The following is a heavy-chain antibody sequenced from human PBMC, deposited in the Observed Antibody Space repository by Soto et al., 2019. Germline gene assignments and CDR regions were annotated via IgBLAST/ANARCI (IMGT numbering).Heavy chain of an antibody. D-gene: IGHD6-19*01. CDR3: ARAHSSGWSYYFDY. J-gene: IGHJ4*02. CDR2: IYYSGST. V-gene: IGHV4-59*01. Sequence: ETRSLTCTDAGGSISRYYWSWIRQPPGKGLEWIGYIYYSGSTNYNPSLKSRVTISVDTSKKQFSLNLSSVTAADTAVYYCARAHSSGWSYYFDYWGQGTLVTVSS. CDR1: GGSISRYY.